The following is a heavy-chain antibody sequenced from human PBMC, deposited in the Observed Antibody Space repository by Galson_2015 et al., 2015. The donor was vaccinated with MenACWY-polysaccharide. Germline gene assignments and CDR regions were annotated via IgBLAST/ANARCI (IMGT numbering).Heavy chain of an antibody. J-gene: IGHJ4*02. D-gene: IGHD2-2*01. CDR1: GGTFGSYA. V-gene: IGHV1-69*13. Sequence: SVKVSCKASGGTFGSYAISWVRQAPGQGLEWMGGIIPIFGATYYAQKFQGRVTITADESTSAAHMELSSLRFEDSAVYYCARSSCTSCYRLFYLDDWGQGTPVTVSS. CDR2: IIPIFGAT. CDR3: ARSSCTSCYRLFYLDD.